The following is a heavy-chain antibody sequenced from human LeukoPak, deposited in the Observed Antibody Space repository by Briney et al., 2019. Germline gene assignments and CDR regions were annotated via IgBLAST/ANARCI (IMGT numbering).Heavy chain of an antibody. Sequence: SETLSLTCTVSGGSISSYYWSWIRQPPGKGLEWIGYIYYSGSTNYNPSLKSRVTISVDTSKNQFSLKLSSVTAADTAVYYCAGVDRAARPIHYFDYWGQGTLVTVSS. V-gene: IGHV4-59*01. CDR3: AGVDRAARPIHYFDY. J-gene: IGHJ4*02. CDR1: GGSISSYY. D-gene: IGHD6-6*01. CDR2: IYYSGST.